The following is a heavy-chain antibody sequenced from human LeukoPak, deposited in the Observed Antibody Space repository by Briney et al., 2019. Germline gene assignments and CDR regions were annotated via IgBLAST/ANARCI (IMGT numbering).Heavy chain of an antibody. Sequence: SETLSLTWAVDGGSFSGYYWRWIRQPAGKGVEWRGEINDSGSTNYNPSLKSRVTISVDKSKNKFSLQLSSVTAADTAVYSCALSVPSSPWRTSFDYWGQGTLVTVSS. CDR2: INDSGST. CDR3: ALSVPSSPWRTSFDY. CDR1: GGSFSGYY. J-gene: IGHJ4*02. D-gene: IGHD6-19*01. V-gene: IGHV4-34*01.